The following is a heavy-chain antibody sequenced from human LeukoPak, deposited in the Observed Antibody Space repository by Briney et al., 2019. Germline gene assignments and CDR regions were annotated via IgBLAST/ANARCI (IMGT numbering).Heavy chain of an antibody. CDR1: GLTFSDYA. CDR2: ISGSAQRT. D-gene: IGHD1-1*01. CDR3: AKRYIANTGPIDY. Sequence: GGSLRLSCAASGLTFSDYAMSWVRQAPGQGLEWVSGISGSAQRTYYADSVKGRFTISRDNFKRTLYREMNSLRAEDTAVSYCAKRYIANTGPIDYWGQGTLVTVSS. J-gene: IGHJ4*02. V-gene: IGHV3-23*01.